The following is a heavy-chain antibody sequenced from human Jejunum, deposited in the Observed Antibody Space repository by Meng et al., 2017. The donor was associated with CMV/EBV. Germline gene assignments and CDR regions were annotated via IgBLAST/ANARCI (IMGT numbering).Heavy chain of an antibody. J-gene: IGHJ4*02. CDR1: EYTCSDYY. D-gene: IGHD1-26*01. Sequence: SEYTCSDYYWQWVRQAPGQGLEWMGWINPQTGGTNYAPKCQGRVTMTRDMCINTVYMEVTRLGSDDTDVYYCAKDAGSYLDYYFDYWGQGTLVTVSS. CDR3: AKDAGSYLDYYFDY. V-gene: IGHV1-2*02. CDR2: INPQTGGT.